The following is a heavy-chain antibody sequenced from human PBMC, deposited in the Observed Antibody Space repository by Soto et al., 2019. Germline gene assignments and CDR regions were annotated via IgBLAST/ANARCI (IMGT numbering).Heavy chain of an antibody. V-gene: IGHV1-3*01. CDR3: ARGVGSGTYYNQYNWFDP. D-gene: IGHD3-10*01. CDR1: GYTFTSYA. Sequence: ASVKVSCKASGYTFTSYAMHWVRQAPGQRLEWMGWINAGNGNTKYSQKFQGRVTMTTDTSTSTAYLELRSLRSDDTAVYYCARGVGSGTYYNQYNWFDPWGQGTLVPVSS. CDR2: INAGNGNT. J-gene: IGHJ5*02.